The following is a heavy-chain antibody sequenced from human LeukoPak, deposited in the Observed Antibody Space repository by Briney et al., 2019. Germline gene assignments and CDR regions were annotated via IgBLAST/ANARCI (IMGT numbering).Heavy chain of an antibody. J-gene: IGHJ4*02. Sequence: PGGTLRLSCAASGFTLSSYGMSWVRQAPGKGLEWVSAISGSGGSTYYADSVKGRFTISRDNSKNTLYLQMNSLRAEDTAVYYCARGRASDYWGQGTLATVSS. CDR3: ARGRASDY. V-gene: IGHV3-23*01. CDR2: ISGSGGST. D-gene: IGHD3-16*01. CDR1: GFTLSSYG.